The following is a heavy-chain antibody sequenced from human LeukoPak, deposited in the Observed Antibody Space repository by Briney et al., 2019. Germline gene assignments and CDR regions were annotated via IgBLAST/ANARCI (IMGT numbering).Heavy chain of an antibody. Sequence: GGSLRLSCAASGFTFSSYGMSWVRQAPGKGLEWVSAISGSGGSTYYADSVKGRFTISRDNSKNTLYLQMNSLRAEDTAVYYCARAEWFGEYRYYFDYWGQGTLVTVSS. CDR3: ARAEWFGEYRYYFDY. J-gene: IGHJ4*02. D-gene: IGHD3-10*01. CDR2: ISGSGGST. CDR1: GFTFSSYG. V-gene: IGHV3-23*01.